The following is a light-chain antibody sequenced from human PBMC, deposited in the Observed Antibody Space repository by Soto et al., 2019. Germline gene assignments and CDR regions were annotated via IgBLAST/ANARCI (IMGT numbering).Light chain of an antibody. J-gene: IGKJ3*01. CDR1: QSISSW. CDR2: TAS. V-gene: IGKV1-5*03. Sequence: DIQMTQSPSTLSASIGDRVTITCRSSQSISSWLAWYQQKPGKAPNILIYTASNLESGVPSRFSGSGSGTEFTLTISRLEPDDFATYYCQQYNCSPLTFGPGTKVDIK. CDR3: QQYNCSPLT.